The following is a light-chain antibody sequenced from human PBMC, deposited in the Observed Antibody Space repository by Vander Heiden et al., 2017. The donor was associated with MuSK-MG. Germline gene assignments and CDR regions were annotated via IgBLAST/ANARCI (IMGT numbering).Light chain of an antibody. CDR3: QVWDSSSDHVV. CDR1: NIGSKS. Sequence: SSVLTPPPSVSVAPGQPARITCGGNNIGSKSVYWYQQKQGQAPVLVVYDDSDRPSGIPERFSGSNSGNTATLTISRVEAGDEADYYCQVWDSSSDHVVFGGGTKLTVL. V-gene: IGLV3-21*02. CDR2: DDS. J-gene: IGLJ2*01.